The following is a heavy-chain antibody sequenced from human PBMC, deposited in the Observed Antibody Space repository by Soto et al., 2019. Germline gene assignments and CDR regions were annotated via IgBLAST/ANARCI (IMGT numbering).Heavy chain of an antibody. J-gene: IGHJ4*02. CDR1: GFTFSSYG. V-gene: IGHV3-33*01. CDR2: IWYDGSNK. D-gene: IGHD3-16*02. CDR3: ARDRVVRLGELSLSFDY. Sequence: QVQLVESGGGVVQPGRSLRLSCAASGFTFSSYGMHWVRQAPGKGLEGVAVIWYDGSNKYYADSVKGRFTISRDNSKNKLYLQMSSLRAEATAVYYCARDRVVRLGELSLSFDYWGQGTLVTVSS.